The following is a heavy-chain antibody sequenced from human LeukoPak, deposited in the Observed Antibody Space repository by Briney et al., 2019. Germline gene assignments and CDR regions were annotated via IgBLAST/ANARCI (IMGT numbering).Heavy chain of an antibody. CDR2: IYTSGST. Sequence: PSETLSLTCTVSGGSISSYYWSWIRQPAGKGLEWIGRIYTSGSTNYNPSLKSRVTMSVDTSKNQFSLKLSSVTAADTAVYYCARDKDSSGWYYFDYWGQGTLVTVSS. CDR1: GGSISSYY. D-gene: IGHD6-19*01. V-gene: IGHV4-4*07. J-gene: IGHJ4*02. CDR3: ARDKDSSGWYYFDY.